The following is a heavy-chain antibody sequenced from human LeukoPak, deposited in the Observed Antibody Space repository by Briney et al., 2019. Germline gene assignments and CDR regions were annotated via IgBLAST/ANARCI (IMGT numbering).Heavy chain of an antibody. Sequence: PGGSLRLSCPASGFTFSSYAMSWVRQAPGKGLEWVSAISGSGGSTYYADSVKGRFTISRDNSKNTLYLQMNSLRAEDTAVYYCAKDTNRMVRGTFGYWGQGTLVTVSS. D-gene: IGHD3-10*01. J-gene: IGHJ4*02. CDR1: GFTFSSYA. CDR2: ISGSGGST. CDR3: AKDTNRMVRGTFGY. V-gene: IGHV3-23*01.